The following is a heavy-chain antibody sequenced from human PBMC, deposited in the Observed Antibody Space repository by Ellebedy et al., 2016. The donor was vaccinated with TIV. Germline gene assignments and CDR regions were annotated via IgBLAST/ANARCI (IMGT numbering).Heavy chain of an antibody. CDR1: GLTFSNYW. V-gene: IGHV3-74*01. CDR3: ARGRDGYNRGDAFDI. Sequence: GGSLRLXCAASGLTFSNYWMHWVRQAPGKGLVWVSRINMDGSSTSYADSVKGRFTISRDNAKSTQYLQMNSLRAEDTAVYYCARGRDGYNRGDAFDIWGQGTMVTVSS. D-gene: IGHD5-24*01. J-gene: IGHJ3*02. CDR2: INMDGSST.